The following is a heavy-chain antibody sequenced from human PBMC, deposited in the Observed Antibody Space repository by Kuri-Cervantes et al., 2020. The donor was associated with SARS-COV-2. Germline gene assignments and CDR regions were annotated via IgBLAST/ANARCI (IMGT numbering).Heavy chain of an antibody. J-gene: IGHJ3*02. Sequence: SVKVSCKASGVTLNNYVIHWVRQAPGQGLEWMGVIIPIFGTADYAQKFQGRVTITTDESTSTAYMELSSLRSEDTAVYYCARDSGDWTPDGFDIWGQGTMVTVSS. CDR2: IIPIFGTA. D-gene: IGHD2-21*02. V-gene: IGHV1-69*05. CDR3: ARDSGDWTPDGFDI. CDR1: GVTLNNYV.